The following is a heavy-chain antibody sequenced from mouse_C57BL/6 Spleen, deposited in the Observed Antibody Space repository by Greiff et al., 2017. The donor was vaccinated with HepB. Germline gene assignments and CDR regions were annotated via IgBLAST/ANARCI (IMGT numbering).Heavy chain of an antibody. J-gene: IGHJ1*03. CDR1: GYAFSSSW. Sequence: QVQLQQSGPELVKPGASVKISCKASGYAFSSSWMNWVKQRPGNGLEWIGRIYPGDGDTNYNGKFKGKATLTADKSSSTAYMQLSSLTSEDSAVYFCARWLLSYWYFDVWGTGTTVTVSS. CDR2: IYPGDGDT. D-gene: IGHD2-3*01. V-gene: IGHV1-82*01. CDR3: ARWLLSYWYFDV.